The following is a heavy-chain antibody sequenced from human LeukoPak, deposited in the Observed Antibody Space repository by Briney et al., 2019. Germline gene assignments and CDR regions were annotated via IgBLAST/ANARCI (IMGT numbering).Heavy chain of an antibody. J-gene: IGHJ4*02. D-gene: IGHD6-13*01. Sequence: PGGSLRLSCAASGFTFSSYGMHWVRQAPGKGLEWVAVIWYDGSNKYYADSVKGRFTISRDNSKNTLYLQMNSLRAEDTAVYYCARDESSSWLFDYWGQGTLVTVSS. CDR2: IWYDGSNK. V-gene: IGHV3-33*01. CDR3: ARDESSSWLFDY. CDR1: GFTFSSYG.